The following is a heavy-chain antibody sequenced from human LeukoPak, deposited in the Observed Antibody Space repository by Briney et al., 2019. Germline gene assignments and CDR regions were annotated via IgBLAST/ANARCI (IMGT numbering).Heavy chain of an antibody. V-gene: IGHV3-64D*06. D-gene: IGHD5-18*01. Sequence: GGSLRLSCSASGFTFSSYAMHWVRQAPGKGLEYVSAISSNGGSTYYADSVKGRFTISRDNSKNTLYLQMSSLRAEDTAVYYCVKGGGYSYGTPDYWGQGTLVTVSS. CDR3: VKGGGYSYGTPDY. CDR1: GFTFSSYA. J-gene: IGHJ4*02. CDR2: ISSNGGST.